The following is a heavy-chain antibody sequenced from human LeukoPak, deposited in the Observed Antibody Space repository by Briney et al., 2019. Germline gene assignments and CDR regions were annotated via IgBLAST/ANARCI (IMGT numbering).Heavy chain of an antibody. CDR2: IIPIFGTA. V-gene: IGHV1-69*06. J-gene: IGHJ4*02. Sequence: SSVKVSCKASGGTFSSYAISWVRQAPGQGLEWMGGIIPIFGTANYAQKFQGRVTITADKSTSTAYMELSSLRSEDTAVYYCAREDYGDRLFGYWGQGTLVTVSS. CDR3: AREDYGDRLFGY. D-gene: IGHD4-17*01. CDR1: GGTFSSYA.